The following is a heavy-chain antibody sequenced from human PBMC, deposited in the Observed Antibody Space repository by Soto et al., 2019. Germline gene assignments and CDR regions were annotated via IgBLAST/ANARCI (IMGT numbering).Heavy chain of an antibody. D-gene: IGHD3-10*01. Sequence: QITLKESGPTLVKPTQTLTLTCTFSGFSLSTSGVGVGWIRQPPGKALEWLALIYWDDDKRYSPSLKSRLTITKDTSKNQVVLTMTNMDPVDTATYYCAHSITMVRGVIMGQNFDYWGQGTLVTVSS. V-gene: IGHV2-5*02. J-gene: IGHJ4*02. CDR2: IYWDDDK. CDR1: GFSLSTSGVG. CDR3: AHSITMVRGVIMGQNFDY.